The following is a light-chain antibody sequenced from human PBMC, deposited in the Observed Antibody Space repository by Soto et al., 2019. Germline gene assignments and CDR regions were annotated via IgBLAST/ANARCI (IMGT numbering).Light chain of an antibody. CDR3: QQLNSYPIT. Sequence: DIQMTQSPSTLCAFVGDRVTITCRASQRISSWLAWYQQKPGKAPKFLIYDGSTLESGVPARFSGSGSGTEFTLTISSLQPDDFATYYCQQLNSYPITFGQGTKVDIK. V-gene: IGKV1-5*01. CDR1: QRISSW. CDR2: DGS. J-gene: IGKJ1*01.